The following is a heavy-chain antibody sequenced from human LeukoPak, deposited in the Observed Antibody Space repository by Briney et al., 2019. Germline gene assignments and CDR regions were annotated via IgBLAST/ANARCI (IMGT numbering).Heavy chain of an antibody. V-gene: IGHV3-23*01. J-gene: IGHJ6*02. D-gene: IGHD2-2*01. CDR3: AKAGGYCSSTSCPDQYYYYGMDV. Sequence: GGSLRLSCAASGFTFGSYAMSWVRQAPGKGLEWVSAISASGGSTYYADSVKGRFTISRDNSKNTLYLQMNSLRAEDTAVYYCAKAGGYCSSTSCPDQYYYYGMDVWGQGTTVTVSS. CDR1: GFTFGSYA. CDR2: ISASGGST.